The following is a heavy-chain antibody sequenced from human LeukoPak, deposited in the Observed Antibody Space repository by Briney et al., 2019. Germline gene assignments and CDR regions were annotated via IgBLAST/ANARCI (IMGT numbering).Heavy chain of an antibody. Sequence: SETLSLTCTVSGGSVSSYYWSWIRQPPGKGLEWIGYIYYSGRINYNPSLKSRVTISVDTSKNQFSLRLTSVTAAETAVYYCARGNYYDGSGHSTPPLDYWGQGTLVTVSS. V-gene: IGHV4-59*02. CDR3: ARGNYYDGSGHSTPPLDY. J-gene: IGHJ4*02. CDR1: GGSVSSYY. D-gene: IGHD3-22*01. CDR2: IYYSGRI.